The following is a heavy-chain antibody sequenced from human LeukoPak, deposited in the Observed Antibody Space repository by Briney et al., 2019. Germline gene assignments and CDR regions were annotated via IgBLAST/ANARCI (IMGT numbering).Heavy chain of an antibody. CDR3: ARGPVAPYYGLDV. CDR1: EFTVSSNY. V-gene: IGHV3-53*01. Sequence: GGSLRLSCAASEFTVSSNYMSWVRQPPGKGLEWVSVIYSGGSTYYAKSVKGRFTISRDNSKSTLYLQMNSLRVEDTAVYYCARGPVAPYYGLDVWGQGTTVTVSS. J-gene: IGHJ6*02. CDR2: IYSGGST. D-gene: IGHD2-15*01.